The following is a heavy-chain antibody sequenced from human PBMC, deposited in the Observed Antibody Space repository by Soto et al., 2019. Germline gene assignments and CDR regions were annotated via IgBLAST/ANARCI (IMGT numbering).Heavy chain of an antibody. CDR2: ISYSGST. J-gene: IGHJ5*02. CDR3: ARSYYDSIGFTVGP. V-gene: IGHV4-59*12. Sequence: PSETLSLTCTVSGGSISSYYWSWIRQSPEKGLEWIASISYSGSTYYNPTLKSRLIISVDTSKSQYSLKLSSVTASVTAVYYCARSYYDSIGFTVGPWGQGTLVTVSS. D-gene: IGHD3-22*01. CDR1: GGSISSYY.